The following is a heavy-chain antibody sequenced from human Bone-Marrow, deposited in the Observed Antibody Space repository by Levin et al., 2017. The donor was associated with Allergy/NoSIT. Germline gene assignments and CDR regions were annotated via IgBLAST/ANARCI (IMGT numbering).Heavy chain of an antibody. J-gene: IGHJ6*02. V-gene: IGHV1-69*04. Sequence: SVKVSCKASGITFSAYTFSWVRQAPGQGLEWMGRITPIPDIADYGENFRGRVTITADKSTSTAYLELTNLRSDDTAVYYCARDPLMTSAGVITLEPTMDVWGQGTTVIVSS. D-gene: IGHD1-14*01. CDR3: ARDPLMTSAGVITLEPTMDV. CDR1: GITFSAYT. CDR2: ITPIPDIA.